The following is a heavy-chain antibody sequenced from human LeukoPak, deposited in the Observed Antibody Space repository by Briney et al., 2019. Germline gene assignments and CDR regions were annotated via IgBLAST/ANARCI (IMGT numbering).Heavy chain of an antibody. D-gene: IGHD3-22*01. J-gene: IGHJ4*02. V-gene: IGHV4-59*01. CDR1: GGSIRSYY. CDR2: IYYSGST. Sequence: SETLSLTCTVSGGSIRSYYWSRIRQPPGKGLEWIGYIYYSGSTNYNPSLKSRVTISVDTSKNQFSLKLSSVTAADTAVYYCARGGGSTDYYDSSGYFWGQGTLVTVSS. CDR3: ARGGGSTDYYDSSGYF.